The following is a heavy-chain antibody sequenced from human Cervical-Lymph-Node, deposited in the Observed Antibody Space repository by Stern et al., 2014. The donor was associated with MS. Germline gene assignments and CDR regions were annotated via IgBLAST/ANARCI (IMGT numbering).Heavy chain of an antibody. CDR2: IDWGDDK. J-gene: IGHJ3*02. CDR1: GFSLSTSGMC. V-gene: IGHV2-70*01. D-gene: IGHD5-18*01. CDR3: ARLATAMPSGLPTDAFDI. Sequence: QVTLKESGPALVKPTQTLTLTCTFSGFSLSTSGMCVSWLRQPPGKALEWLVHIDWGDDKYYSTSLKTRLTISKDTSKNQVVLTMTNMDPVDTATYYCARLATAMPSGLPTDAFDIWGQGTMVTVSS.